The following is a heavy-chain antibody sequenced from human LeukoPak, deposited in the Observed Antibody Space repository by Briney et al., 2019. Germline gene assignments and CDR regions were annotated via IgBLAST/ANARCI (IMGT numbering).Heavy chain of an antibody. CDR1: GGSISSSNW. V-gene: IGHV4-4*02. J-gene: IGHJ4*02. CDR3: GGYYFDSSGYYPGDY. Sequence: SETLSLTCAVSGGSISSSNWWSWVRQPPGKALEWIGEIHRGGTTNYNPSLKSRVTITIDKSKNRLSLSLSSVTAADTAVYYCGGYYFDSSGYYPGDYWGQGTLVTVSS. D-gene: IGHD3-22*01. CDR2: IHRGGTT.